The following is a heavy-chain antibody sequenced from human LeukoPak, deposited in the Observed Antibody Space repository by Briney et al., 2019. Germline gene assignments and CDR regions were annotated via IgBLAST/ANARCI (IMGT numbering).Heavy chain of an antibody. J-gene: IGHJ4*02. CDR2: IFYSGNS. CDR3: AREVAVTTHFDY. D-gene: IGHD4-17*01. CDR1: GGSISSYD. Sequence: SETLSLTCIVSGGSISSYDWSWIRQPPGKGLEWIGYIFYSGNSYFNPSLKSPATISMDTSKNQFSLKLSSVTAADTAVYYCAREVAVTTHFDYWGQGTLVTVSS. V-gene: IGHV4-59*06.